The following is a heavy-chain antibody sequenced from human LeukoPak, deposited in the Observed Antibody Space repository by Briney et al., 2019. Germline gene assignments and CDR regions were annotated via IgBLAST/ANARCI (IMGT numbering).Heavy chain of an antibody. CDR3: ASSWISAAAGRSAFDY. D-gene: IGHD6-13*01. CDR2: ISYDGSNK. Sequence: GGSLRLSCAASGFTFSSYAMHWVRQAPGKGLEWVAVISYDGSNKYYADSVKGRFTISRDNSKNTLYLQMNSLRAEDTAVYYCASSWISAAAGRSAFDYWGQGTLVTVSS. CDR1: GFTFSSYA. J-gene: IGHJ4*02. V-gene: IGHV3-30-3*01.